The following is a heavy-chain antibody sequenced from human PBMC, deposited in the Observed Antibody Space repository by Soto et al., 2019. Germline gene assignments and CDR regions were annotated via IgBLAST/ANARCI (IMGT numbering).Heavy chain of an antibody. CDR3: ARGRKYCSSTSCYMGGIYYYYYGMDV. D-gene: IGHD2-2*02. V-gene: IGHV1-3*01. Sequence: ASVKVSCKASGYTFTSYAMHWVRQAPGQRLGWMGWINAGNGNTKYSQKFQGRVTITRDTSASTAYMELSSLRSEDTAVYYCARGRKYCSSTSCYMGGIYYYYYGMDVWGQGTTVTVSS. J-gene: IGHJ6*02. CDR2: INAGNGNT. CDR1: GYTFTSYA.